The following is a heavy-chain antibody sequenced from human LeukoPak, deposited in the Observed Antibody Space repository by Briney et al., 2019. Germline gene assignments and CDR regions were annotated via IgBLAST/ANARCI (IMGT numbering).Heavy chain of an antibody. CDR1: GGSFSGYY. D-gene: IGHD5-24*01. V-gene: IGHV4-34*01. CDR3: ARSSHRTQRWLQFKRRYYFDY. J-gene: IGHJ4*02. Sequence: SETLSLTCAVYGGSFSGYYWSWIRQPPGKGLEWIGEINHSGSTNYNPSLKSRVTISVGTSKNQFSLKLSSVTAADTAVYYCARSSHRTQRWLQFKRRYYFDYWGQGTLVTLSS. CDR2: INHSGST.